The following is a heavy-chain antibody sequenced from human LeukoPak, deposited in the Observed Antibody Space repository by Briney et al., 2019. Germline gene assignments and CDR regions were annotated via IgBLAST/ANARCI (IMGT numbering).Heavy chain of an antibody. CDR2: IKQDGSEK. Sequence: GGSLRLSCAASGFTFSSYWMSWVRQAPGKGLKWVANIKQDGSEKYYVDSVKGRFTISRDNAKNSLYLQMNSLRAEDTAVYYFGRVPRRRFLDCFYFDYGGQGTLVTFSS. J-gene: IGHJ4*02. D-gene: IGHD3-3*01. V-gene: IGHV3-7*01. CDR1: GFTFSSYW. CDR3: GRVPRRRFLDCFYFDY.